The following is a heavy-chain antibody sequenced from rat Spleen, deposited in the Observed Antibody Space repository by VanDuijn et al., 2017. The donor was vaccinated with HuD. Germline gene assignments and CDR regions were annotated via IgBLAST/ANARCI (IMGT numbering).Heavy chain of an antibody. V-gene: IGHV5-31*01. CDR3: TKRTYYVGSPYVMDA. CDR1: GFTFSNYY. CDR2: ITNTGGST. D-gene: IGHD1-12*02. Sequence: EVQLVESGGGLVQPGRSLKLSCAASGFTFSNYYMAWIRQAPGKGLEWVASITNTGGSTYYPDSVKGRFTISRDNAKSTLYLQMNSLRSEETATYYCTKRTYYVGSPYVMDAWGQGASVTVSS. J-gene: IGHJ4*01.